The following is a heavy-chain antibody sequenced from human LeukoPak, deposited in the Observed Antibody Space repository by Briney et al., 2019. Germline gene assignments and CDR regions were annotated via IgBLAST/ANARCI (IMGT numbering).Heavy chain of an antibody. CDR1: WIILHGHK. D-gene: IGHD3/OR15-3a*01. V-gene: IGHV3-48*01. Sequence: PGGAPRLSLATSWIILHGHKLKLVRPAPREGVEWVSYIRGGDSISYAESVKGRFTISRDNAKNSLSLQMNSLRAEDTAIYYCARDKDWSFDYWGQGTLVTVSS. CDR2: IRGGDSI. CDR3: ARDKDWSFDY. J-gene: IGHJ4*02.